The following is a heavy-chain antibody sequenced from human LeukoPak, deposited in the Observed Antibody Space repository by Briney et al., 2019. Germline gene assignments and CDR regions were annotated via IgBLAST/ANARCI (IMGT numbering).Heavy chain of an antibody. CDR1: GFTFSSYW. J-gene: IGHJ1*01. D-gene: IGHD6-13*01. CDR3: ARDRYSSSWYFLEYFQH. CDR2: IKQDGSEK. Sequence: QPGGSLRLSCAASGFTFSSYWMSWVRQAPGKGLEWVANIKQDGSEKYYVDSVKGRFTISRDNAKNSLYLQMNSLRAEDTAVYYCARDRYSSSWYFLEYFQHWGQGTLVTVSS. V-gene: IGHV3-7*01.